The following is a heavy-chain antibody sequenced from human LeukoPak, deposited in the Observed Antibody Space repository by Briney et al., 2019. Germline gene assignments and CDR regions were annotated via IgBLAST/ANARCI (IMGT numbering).Heavy chain of an antibody. D-gene: IGHD2-15*01. J-gene: IGHJ4*02. CDR3: ARVQDIVAWELDY. V-gene: IGHV3-48*02. CDR2: ISSTSSTM. Sequence: GGSLRLSCAASGFTLSDYMNWVRQAPGKGLEWVSYISSTSSTMYYADSVKGRFTISRDNAKNSLYLQMNSLRDEDTAVYYCARVQDIVAWELDYWGQGTLVTVSS. CDR1: GFTLSDY.